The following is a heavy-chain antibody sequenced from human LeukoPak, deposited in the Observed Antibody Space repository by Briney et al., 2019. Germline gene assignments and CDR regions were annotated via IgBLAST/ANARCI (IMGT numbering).Heavy chain of an antibody. CDR1: GGSISSGGYY. Sequence: PSETLSLTCTVSGGSISSGGYYWSWIRQHPGKGLEWIGYIYYSGSTYYNPSLKSRVTISVDTSKNQFSLKLSSVTAADTAVYYCARGVLLWFGELFDHWGQGTLVTVSS. CDR3: ARGVLLWFGELFDH. J-gene: IGHJ4*02. D-gene: IGHD3-10*01. V-gene: IGHV4-31*03. CDR2: IYYSGST.